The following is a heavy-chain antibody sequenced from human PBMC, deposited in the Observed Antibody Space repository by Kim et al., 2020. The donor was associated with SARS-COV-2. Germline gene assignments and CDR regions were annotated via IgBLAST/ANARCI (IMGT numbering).Heavy chain of an antibody. D-gene: IGHD2-8*02. J-gene: IGHJ5*02. CDR2: IYYSGST. V-gene: IGHV4-59*01. Sequence: SETLSLTCTVSGGSISSYHWSWIRQPPGKGLEWIGYIYYSGSTNYNPSLKSRVSISADTSKNQFSLNLRSVTAADTAVYYCARAHMVATGGLFDPWGQGTLVTVSS. CDR3: ARAHMVATGGLFDP. CDR1: GGSISSYH.